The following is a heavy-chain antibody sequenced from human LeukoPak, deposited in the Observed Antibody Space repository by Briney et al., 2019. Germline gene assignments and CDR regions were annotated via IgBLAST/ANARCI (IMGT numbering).Heavy chain of an antibody. J-gene: IGHJ6*02. V-gene: IGHV4-59*01. CDR2: IYYSGST. CDR3: AREGPLNYYYYGMDA. Sequence: PSETLSLTCTVSGGSISSYYWSWIRQPLGKGLEWIGYIYYSGSTNYNPSLKSRVAISVDTSKNQFSLKLSSVTAADTAVYYCAREGPLNYYYYGMDAWGQGTTVTVAS. CDR1: GGSISSYY.